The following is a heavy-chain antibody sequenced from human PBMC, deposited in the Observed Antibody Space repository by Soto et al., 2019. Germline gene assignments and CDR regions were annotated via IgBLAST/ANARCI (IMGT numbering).Heavy chain of an antibody. CDR2: IKGDGNEI. Sequence: GGSLRLSCAASGFTFSSYWMSWVRQAPGKGLEWVANIKGDGNEIYYVDSVKGRFTISRDNAKNSLYLQMNSLRAEDTAVYYCAKRHSVAVDAFDIWGQGTMVTVSS. J-gene: IGHJ3*02. V-gene: IGHV3-7*02. CDR3: AKRHSVAVDAFDI. CDR1: GFTFSSYW. D-gene: IGHD6-19*01.